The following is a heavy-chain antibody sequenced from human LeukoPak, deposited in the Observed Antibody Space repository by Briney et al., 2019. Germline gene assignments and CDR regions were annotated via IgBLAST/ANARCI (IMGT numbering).Heavy chain of an antibody. CDR2: IYHSGST. J-gene: IGHJ4*02. D-gene: IGHD5-12*01. CDR3: ARDLGCNTRGYSGYDEGGY. V-gene: IGHV4-4*02. CDR1: GGSVSSSYR. Sequence: SETLSLTCAVSGGSVSSSYRWSGVRQPPGKGLEWIGKIYHSGSTNYNPSVKSRGTISVDTTKNQFSLKLRSVTAADTAVYSCARDLGCNTRGYSGYDEGGYWGQGTLVTVSS.